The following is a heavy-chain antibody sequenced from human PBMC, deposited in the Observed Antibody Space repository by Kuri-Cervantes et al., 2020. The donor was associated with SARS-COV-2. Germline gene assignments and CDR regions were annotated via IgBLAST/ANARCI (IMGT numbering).Heavy chain of an antibody. J-gene: IGHJ6*02. CDR2: ISSSSSYI. D-gene: IGHD3-10*01. CDR3: AIIESSSDYYYYYGMDV. CDR1: GFPFSSYS. V-gene: IGHV3-21*01. Sequence: GGSLRPSCAASGFPFSSYSMNWVRQAPGKGLEWVSSISSSSSYIYYADSVKGRFTISRDNAKNSLYLQMNSLRAEDTAVYYCAIIESSSDYYYYYGMDVWGQGTTVTVSS.